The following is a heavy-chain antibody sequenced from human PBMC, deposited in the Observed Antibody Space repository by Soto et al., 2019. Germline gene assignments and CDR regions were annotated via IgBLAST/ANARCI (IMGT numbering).Heavy chain of an antibody. J-gene: IGHJ4*02. CDR2: IYYSGST. CDR3: AREGNLGRWIQPLDS. Sequence: ETLSLTCTVSGGSIGSYYWSWIRQPPGKGLEWIGYIYYSGSTNYNPSLKSRVTISVDTSKNQFSLKLISVTTADTAVYFCAREGNLGRWIQPLDSWGQGTLVTVSS. D-gene: IGHD2-2*03. V-gene: IGHV4-59*01. CDR1: GGSIGSYY.